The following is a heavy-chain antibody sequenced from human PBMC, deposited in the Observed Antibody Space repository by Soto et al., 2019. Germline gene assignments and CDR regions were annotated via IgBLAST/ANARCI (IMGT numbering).Heavy chain of an antibody. Sequence: GGSLRLSCAASGFLFSSYCMHWVRQSPGKGLEWVALISYDGTNKYYADSMKGRFTISRDNSKNMVYLQMNSLRAEDTAVYYCAKTGSGWYFDYWGQGTLVTVSS. CDR2: ISYDGTNK. J-gene: IGHJ4*02. CDR1: GFLFSSYC. CDR3: AKTGSGWYFDY. D-gene: IGHD6-19*01. V-gene: IGHV3-30*18.